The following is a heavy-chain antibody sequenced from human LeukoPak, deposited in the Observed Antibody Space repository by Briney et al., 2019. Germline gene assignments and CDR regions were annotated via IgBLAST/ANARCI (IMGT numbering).Heavy chain of an antibody. Sequence: GGPLRLSCAASGFTFSDYYMSWIRQAPGKGLEWVSCISSSNSYTNYGDSVKGRFTISRDNAKKSLFLQMNSLRAEDTAVYYCARDDMAAFDYWGQGTLVTVSP. V-gene: IGHV3-11*05. D-gene: IGHD5-24*01. CDR2: ISSSNSYT. CDR1: GFTFSDYY. CDR3: ARDDMAAFDY. J-gene: IGHJ4*02.